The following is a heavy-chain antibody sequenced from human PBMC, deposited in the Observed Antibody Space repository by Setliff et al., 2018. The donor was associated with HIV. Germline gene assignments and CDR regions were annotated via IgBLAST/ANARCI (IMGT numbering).Heavy chain of an antibody. V-gene: IGHV4-39*07. CDR2: VYYSGST. CDR1: GGSISSSSYY. J-gene: IGHJ4*02. Sequence: NPSETLSLTCIVSGGSISSSSYYWGWIRQPPGKGLEWIGTVYYSGSTYYNPSLKSRVTISVDTSENQFSLKLSSVTAADTAVYYCARDGYSSSWYVISGSFDYWGQGSLVTVS. CDR3: ARDGYSSSWYVISGSFDY. D-gene: IGHD6-13*01.